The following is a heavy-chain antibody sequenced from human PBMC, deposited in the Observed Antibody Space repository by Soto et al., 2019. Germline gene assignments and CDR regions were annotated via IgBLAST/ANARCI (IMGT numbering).Heavy chain of an antibody. CDR3: ARVQYCGGDCYSYYYYYYMDV. Sequence: SETLSLTCTVSGGSISSYYWSWIRQPPGKGLEWIGYIYYSGSTNYNPSLKSRVTISVDTSKNQFSLKLSFVTAADTAVYYCARVQYCGGDCYSYYYYYYMDVWGKGTTVTVSS. CDR1: GGSISSYY. J-gene: IGHJ6*03. CDR2: IYYSGST. V-gene: IGHV4-59*01. D-gene: IGHD2-21*01.